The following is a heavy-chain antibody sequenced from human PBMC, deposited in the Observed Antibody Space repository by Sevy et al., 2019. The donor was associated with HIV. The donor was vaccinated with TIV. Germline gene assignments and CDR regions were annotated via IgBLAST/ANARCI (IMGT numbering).Heavy chain of an antibody. Sequence: SETLSLTCTVSGGSINNKAYYWAWIRQPPGKGLEWIGSMSYNGNSYYNPSLNCRVTISLDTSKHQFSLRLTFVTAADTAVYYCARRLAAAGGGNEYFQPWGQGTLVTVSS. CDR3: ARRLAAAGGGNEYFQP. J-gene: IGHJ1*01. CDR2: MSYNGNS. D-gene: IGHD6-13*01. V-gene: IGHV4-39*01. CDR1: GGSINNKAYY.